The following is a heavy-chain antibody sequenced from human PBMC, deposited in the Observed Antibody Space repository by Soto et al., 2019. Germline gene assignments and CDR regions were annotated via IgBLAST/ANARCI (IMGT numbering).Heavy chain of an antibody. CDR2: INHSGST. V-gene: IGHV4-34*08. CDR1: GGTFSGYY. J-gene: IGHJ4*02. D-gene: IGHD3-10*01. CDR3: AGTAGILLWFGELRYYPDY. Sequence: QVHLQQWGAGLLKPSETLSLTCAVYGGTFSGYYWSLIRQFPGKGLEWIGEINHSGSTNYNPSLKSRVTISVDASKKQFSLMLSSVTAADTAVYYCAGTAGILLWFGELRYYPDYWGQGTLVTV.